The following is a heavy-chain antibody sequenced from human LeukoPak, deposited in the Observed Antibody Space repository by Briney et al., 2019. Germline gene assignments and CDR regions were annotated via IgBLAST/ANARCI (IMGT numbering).Heavy chain of an antibody. V-gene: IGHV1-24*01. D-gene: IGHD5-12*01. CDR1: GYTLTELS. CDR2: FDPEDGET. J-gene: IGHJ3*01. CDR3: ATEKHVDIVATGEAFDL. Sequence: ASVKVSCKVSGYTLTELSMHWVRQAPGKGLERMGGFDPEDGETIYAQKFQGRVTMTEDTSSDTAYMKLSSLRSEDTAVYYCATEKHVDIVATGEAFDLWGQGTMVTVSS.